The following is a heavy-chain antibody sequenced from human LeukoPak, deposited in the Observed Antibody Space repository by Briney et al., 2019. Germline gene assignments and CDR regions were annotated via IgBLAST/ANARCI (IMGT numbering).Heavy chain of an antibody. V-gene: IGHV1-8*01. D-gene: IGHD6-6*01. J-gene: IGHJ6*03. CDR2: MNPNSGNT. Sequence: ASVKVSCKASGYTFTSYDINWVRQATGQGLEWMGWMNPNSGNTGYAQKFQGRVTMTRNTSISTAYMELSSLRSGDTAVYYCARVEYSSSSHYYYYMDVWGKGTTVTVSS. CDR1: GYTFTSYD. CDR3: ARVEYSSSSHYYYYMDV.